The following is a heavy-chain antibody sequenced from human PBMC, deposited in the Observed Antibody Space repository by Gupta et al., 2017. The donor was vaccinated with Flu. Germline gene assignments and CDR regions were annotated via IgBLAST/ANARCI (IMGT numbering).Heavy chain of an antibody. V-gene: IGHV1-69*06. CDR1: GGTFSSYA. J-gene: IGHJ4*02. D-gene: IGHD3-3*01. Sequence: QVQLVQSGAEVKKPGSSVKVSCKASGGTFSSYAISWVRQAPGQGLEWMGGIIPIFGTANDAQEFQGRVTITADKSTSTAYMELNSMRSEDTAVYSCARAPEGYDFGSGRKYYFDYWGQGTLVTVSS. CDR3: ARAPEGYDFGSGRKYYFDY. CDR2: IIPIFGTA.